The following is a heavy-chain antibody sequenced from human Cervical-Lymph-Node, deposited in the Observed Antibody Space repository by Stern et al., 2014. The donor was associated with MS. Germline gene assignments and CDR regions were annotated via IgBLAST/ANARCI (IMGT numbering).Heavy chain of an antibody. CDR2: IYYSGHT. D-gene: IGHD6-13*01. Sequence: QLQLQESGPGLVKPSETLSLTCTVSGGSISSYYWSWIRQAQGKGLEWIAYIYYSGHTDYNPSLQGRVTVSVDTSKNQVSLRLSSVTAADTAVYYCARGFSSSWYGGRFFNYWGQGTLVTVSS. CDR3: ARGFSSSWYGGRFFNY. CDR1: GGSISSYY. V-gene: IGHV4-59*01. J-gene: IGHJ4*02.